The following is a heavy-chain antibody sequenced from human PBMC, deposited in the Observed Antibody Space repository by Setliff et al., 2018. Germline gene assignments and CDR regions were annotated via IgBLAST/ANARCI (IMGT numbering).Heavy chain of an antibody. CDR1: GYTFTGYY. D-gene: IGHD1-26*01. CDR2: INPNSGGT. V-gene: IGHV1-2*02. Sequence: GASVKVSCKASGYTFTGYYMHWVRQAPGQGLEWMGWINPNSGGTNYAQKFQGRVTMTRDTSISTAYMELNRLRFDDTAVYYCARTIVGGATRLDYWGLGTLVTVSS. J-gene: IGHJ4*02. CDR3: ARTIVGGATRLDY.